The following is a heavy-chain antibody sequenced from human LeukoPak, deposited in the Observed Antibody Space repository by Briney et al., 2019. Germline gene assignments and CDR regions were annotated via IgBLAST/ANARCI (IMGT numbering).Heavy chain of an antibody. Sequence: PGGSLRLSGAASGFTFSSYGMHWVRQAPGKGLEGVAFIRYDGSNKYYADSVKGRFTISRDNSKNTLYLQMNSLRAEDTAVYYCAKDELAYGVVGSYFDYWGQGTLVTVSS. CDR2: IRYDGSNK. D-gene: IGHD4-17*01. V-gene: IGHV3-30*02. J-gene: IGHJ4*02. CDR3: AKDELAYGVVGSYFDY. CDR1: GFTFSSYG.